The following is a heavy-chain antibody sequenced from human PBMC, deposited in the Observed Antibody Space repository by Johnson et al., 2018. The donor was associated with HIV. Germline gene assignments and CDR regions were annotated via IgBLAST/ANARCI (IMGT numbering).Heavy chain of an antibody. J-gene: IGHJ3*02. Sequence: QMLLVESGGGVVQPGGSLRLSCAASGFTFSSYGMHWVRQAPGKGLEWVAFIRYDGSNKYYVDSVKGRFTISRDNAKNSLYLQMNTLRAEDTAVYYCARDAVISSGWYNVDAFDIWGQGTMVTVSS. CDR1: GFTFSSYG. D-gene: IGHD6-19*01. CDR3: ARDAVISSGWYNVDAFDI. CDR2: IRYDGSNK. V-gene: IGHV3-30*02.